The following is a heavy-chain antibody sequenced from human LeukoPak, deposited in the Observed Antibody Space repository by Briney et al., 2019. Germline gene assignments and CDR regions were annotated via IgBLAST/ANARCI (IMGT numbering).Heavy chain of an antibody. D-gene: IGHD6-13*01. V-gene: IGHV3-21*01. CDR2: ISSSSSYI. CDR1: GLTFCSYS. J-gene: IGHJ6*03. CDR3: ARDSTRTYSSQSYYYYMDV. Sequence: GGSLRLSCAASGLTFCSYSMNWVRKAPGKGLEWISSISSSSSYIYYADSVKGRFTISRDNAKNSLYLQMNSLRAEDTAVYYCARDSTRTYSSQSYYYYMDVWGKGTTVTVSS.